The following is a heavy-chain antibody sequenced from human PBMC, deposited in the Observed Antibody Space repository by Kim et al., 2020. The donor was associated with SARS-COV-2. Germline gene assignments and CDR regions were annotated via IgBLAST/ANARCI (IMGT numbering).Heavy chain of an antibody. CDR3: ASRSAARGNFDY. D-gene: IGHD6-6*01. Sequence: SETLSLTCTVSGGSISSSSYYWGWIRQPPGKGLEWIGSIYYSGSTYYNPSLKSRVTISVDTSKNQFSLKLSSVTAADTVVYYCASRSAARGNFDYWGQGTLVTVSS. CDR1: GGSISSSSYY. CDR2: IYYSGST. J-gene: IGHJ4*02. V-gene: IGHV4-39*01.